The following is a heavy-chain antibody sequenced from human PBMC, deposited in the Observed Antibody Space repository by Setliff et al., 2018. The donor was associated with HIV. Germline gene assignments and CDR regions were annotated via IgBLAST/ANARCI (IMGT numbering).Heavy chain of an antibody. CDR2: IYYSVNN. D-gene: IGHD3-22*01. J-gene: IGHJ4*02. V-gene: IGHV4-59*11. CDR1: GVSITSHY. CDR3: ARGGGYYYDNSGYPTWYYFDY. Sequence: SETLSLTCAVSGVSITSHYWSWIRQPPGKGLEWIGFIYYSVNNNYNPSLKSRVSISVDTSKNQFSLALTSVTAADTAVYYCARGGGYYYDNSGYPTWYYFDYWGQGSLVTVSS.